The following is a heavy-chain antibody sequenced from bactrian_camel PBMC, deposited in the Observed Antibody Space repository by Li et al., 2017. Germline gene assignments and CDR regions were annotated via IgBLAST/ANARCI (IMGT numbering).Heavy chain of an antibody. CDR1: GSSFSDQ. CDR3: ATAIDGGGWTDLGH. J-gene: IGHJ6*01. CDR2: IDSSGDV. D-gene: IGHD6*01. Sequence: HVQLVESGGGSVQAGGSLRLSCEVSGSSFSDQMGWYRQAPGKERKGVASIDSSGDVAYAQSVKGRFTISRDNTKNTVYLQMDSLKSEDTALYYCATAIDGGGWTDLGHWGQGTQVTVS. V-gene: IGHV3S53*01.